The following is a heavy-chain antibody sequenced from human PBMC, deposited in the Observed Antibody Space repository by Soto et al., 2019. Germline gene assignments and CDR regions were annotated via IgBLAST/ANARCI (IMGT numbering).Heavy chain of an antibody. Sequence: GXSVKVCCNASGGTFISYAISWVRQAPGQGLEWMGGIIPIFGTANYAQKFQGRVTITADESTSTAYMELSSLRSEDTAVYYCARYPTWENKYSSGYLYNWFDPWGQGTLVTVSS. J-gene: IGHJ5*02. CDR1: GGTFISYA. CDR3: ARYPTWENKYSSGYLYNWFDP. V-gene: IGHV1-69*13. CDR2: IIPIFGTA. D-gene: IGHD6-19*01.